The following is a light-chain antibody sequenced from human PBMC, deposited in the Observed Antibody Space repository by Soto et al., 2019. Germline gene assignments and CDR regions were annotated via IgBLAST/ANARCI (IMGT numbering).Light chain of an antibody. CDR2: ANN. CDR1: SSNIGAGSY. V-gene: IGLV1-40*01. Sequence: QSVLTQPPSVSGAPGQRVTISCTGSSSNIGAGSYVHWYQQLPGAAPKLLIYANNDRPSGVPDRFSGSKSGTSASLAITGLQVEVKGDFSCQSYDSSLGYFYFSVPGKKVPVL. J-gene: IGLJ1*01. CDR3: QSYDSSLGYFYF.